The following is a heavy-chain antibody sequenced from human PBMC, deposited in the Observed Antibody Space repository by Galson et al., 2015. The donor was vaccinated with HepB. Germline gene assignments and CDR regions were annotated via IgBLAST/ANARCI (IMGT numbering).Heavy chain of an antibody. CDR1: GFTFSSYA. CDR2: ISYDGSNK. Sequence: SLRLSCAASGFTFSSYAMHWVRQAPGKGLEWVAVISYDGSNKYYADSVKGRFTISRDNSKNTLYLQMNSLRAEDTAVYYCARDGWQHLGGAFDIWGQGTMVTVSS. D-gene: IGHD5-24*01. V-gene: IGHV3-30-3*01. CDR3: ARDGWQHLGGAFDI. J-gene: IGHJ3*02.